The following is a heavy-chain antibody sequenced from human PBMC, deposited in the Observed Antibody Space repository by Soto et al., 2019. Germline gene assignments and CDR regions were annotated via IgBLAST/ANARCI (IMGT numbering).Heavy chain of an antibody. CDR3: ARGGHVVVVTAAFDY. CDR2: INPSGGHT. J-gene: IGHJ4*02. CDR1: GNTFTNYY. Sequence: QVQLMQSGAEVKKPGASVKVSCKASGNTFTNYYIHWVRQAPGQGLEWMGTINPSGGHTTYSQNFLGRVTMTQDTSTSTLYMELHSLTSDDTAVYYCARGGHVVVVTAAFDYWGQGTLVTVSS. V-gene: IGHV1-46*01. D-gene: IGHD2-21*02.